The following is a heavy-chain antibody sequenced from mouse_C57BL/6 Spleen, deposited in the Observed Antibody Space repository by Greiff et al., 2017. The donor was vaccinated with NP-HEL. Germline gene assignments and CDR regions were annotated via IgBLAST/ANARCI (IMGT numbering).Heavy chain of an antibody. V-gene: IGHV1-18*01. J-gene: IGHJ3*01. CDR3: ARKGIFYDGYYPFAY. Sequence: DVQLQQSGPELVKPGASVKIPCKASGYTFTDYNMDWVKQSHGKSLEWIGDINPNHGGTIYNQKFKGKATLTVDKSSSTAYMELRSLTSEDTAVYYCARKGIFYDGYYPFAYWGQGTLVTVSA. CDR2: INPNHGGT. CDR1: GYTFTDYN. D-gene: IGHD2-3*01.